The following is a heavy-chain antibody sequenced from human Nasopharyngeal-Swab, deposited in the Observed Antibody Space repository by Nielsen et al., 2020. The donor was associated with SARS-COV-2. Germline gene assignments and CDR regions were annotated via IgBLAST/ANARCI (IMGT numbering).Heavy chain of an antibody. Sequence: SQTLSLTCAVYGGSFSGYYWSWIRQPPGKGLEWIGHIYYSGSTNYNPSLKSRVTISVDTSKNQFSLKLSSVTAADTAVYYCARFSGYDYPYNWFDPWGQGTLVTVSS. J-gene: IGHJ5*02. D-gene: IGHD5-12*01. CDR2: IYYSGST. CDR1: GGSFSGYY. V-gene: IGHV4-59*01. CDR3: ARFSGYDYPYNWFDP.